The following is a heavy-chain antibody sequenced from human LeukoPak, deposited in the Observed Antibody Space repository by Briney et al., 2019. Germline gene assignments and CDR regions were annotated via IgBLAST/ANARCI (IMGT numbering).Heavy chain of an antibody. CDR2: TYYRSKWYN. J-gene: IGHJ3*02. Sequence: SQTLSLTCAISGDSVSSNSAAWNWIRQSPSRGLEWLGRTYYRSKWYNAYAVSVKSRMTINQDTSKNQFSLQLNSVTPEDTAVYYCARVSGSYDPFDIWGQGTMVTVSS. CDR1: GDSVSSNSAA. CDR3: ARVSGSYDPFDI. V-gene: IGHV6-1*01. D-gene: IGHD1-26*01.